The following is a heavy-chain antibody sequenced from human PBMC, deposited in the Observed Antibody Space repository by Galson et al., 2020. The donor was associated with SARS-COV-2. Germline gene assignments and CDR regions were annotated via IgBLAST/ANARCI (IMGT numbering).Heavy chain of an antibody. D-gene: IGHD2-15*01. CDR3: AKGSLVVMESYFDY. CDR1: GFTFDDYA. J-gene: IGHJ4*02. Sequence: GGSLRLSCAASGFTFDDYAMHWVRQAPGKGLEWVSGISWNSGSIGYADSVKGRFTISRDNAKNSLYLQMNSLRAEDTALYYCAKGSLVVMESYFDYWGQGTLVTVSS. V-gene: IGHV3-9*01. CDR2: ISWNSGSI.